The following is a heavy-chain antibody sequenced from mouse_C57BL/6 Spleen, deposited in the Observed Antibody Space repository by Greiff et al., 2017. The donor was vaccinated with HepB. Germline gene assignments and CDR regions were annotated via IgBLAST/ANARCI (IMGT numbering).Heavy chain of an antibody. J-gene: IGHJ2*01. Sequence: QVQLQQSGPELVKPGASVKISCKASGYAFSSSWMNWVKQRPGKGLEWIGRIYPGDGDTNYNGKFKGKATLTADKSSSTAYMQLSSLTSEDSAVYFCAKGYDYDGGYYFDYWGQGTTLTVSS. CDR2: IYPGDGDT. D-gene: IGHD2-4*01. CDR1: GYAFSSSW. CDR3: AKGYDYDGGYYFDY. V-gene: IGHV1-82*01.